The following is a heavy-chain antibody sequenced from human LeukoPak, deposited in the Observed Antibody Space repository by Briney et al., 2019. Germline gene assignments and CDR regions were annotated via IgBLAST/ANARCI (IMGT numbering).Heavy chain of an antibody. D-gene: IGHD3-10*01. CDR2: IYYTGST. CDR3: ARSDYGSGSYYFDY. J-gene: IGHJ4*02. V-gene: IGHV4-59*01. Sequence: SETLSLTCTVSGGSISSYYWSWIRQPPGKGLEWIGYIYYTGSTNYNPSLKSRATISVDTSKNQFSLKLSSVTAADTAVYYCARSDYGSGSYYFDYWGQGTLVTVSS. CDR1: GGSISSYY.